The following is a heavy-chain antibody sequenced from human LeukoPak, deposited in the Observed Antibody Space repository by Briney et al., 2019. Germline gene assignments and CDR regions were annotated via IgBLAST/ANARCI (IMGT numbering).Heavy chain of an antibody. CDR1: GYTFTSYA. CDR3: ARPTGPYSSGRAFDY. CDR2: INAGNGNT. V-gene: IGHV1-3*01. Sequence: ASVKVSCKASGYTFTSYAMHWVRQAPGQRLEWMGWINAGNGNTKYSQKFQGRVTITRDTSASTAYMELSSLRSEDTAVYYCARPTGPYSSGRAFDYWGQGTLVTVSS. D-gene: IGHD6-19*01. J-gene: IGHJ4*02.